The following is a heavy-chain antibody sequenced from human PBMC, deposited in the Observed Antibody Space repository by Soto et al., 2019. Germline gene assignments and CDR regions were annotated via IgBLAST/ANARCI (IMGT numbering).Heavy chain of an antibody. CDR1: GGSISSGDYY. J-gene: IGHJ3*02. D-gene: IGHD3-22*01. Sequence: SETLSLTCTVSGGSISSGDYYWSWIRQPPGKGLEWIGYIYYSGSTYYNPSLKSRVTISVDTSKNQFSLKLSSVPAADTAVYYCARDSLFYYDSSGYSPHDAFDIWGQGTMVTVSS. V-gene: IGHV4-30-4*01. CDR3: ARDSLFYYDSSGYSPHDAFDI. CDR2: IYYSGST.